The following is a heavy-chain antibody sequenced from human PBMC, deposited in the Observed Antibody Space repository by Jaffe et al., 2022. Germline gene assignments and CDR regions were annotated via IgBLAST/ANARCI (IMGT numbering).Heavy chain of an antibody. CDR2: IYSGGST. CDR3: ARDAARPDEDY. V-gene: IGHV3-53*02. D-gene: IGHD6-6*01. CDR1: GFTVSSNY. J-gene: IGHJ4*02. Sequence: EVQLVETGGGLIQPGGSLRLSCAASGFTVSSNYMSWVRQAPGKGLEWVSVIYSGGSTYYADSVKGRFTISRDNSKNTLYLQMNSLRAEDTAVYYCARDAARPDEDYWGQGTLVTVSS.